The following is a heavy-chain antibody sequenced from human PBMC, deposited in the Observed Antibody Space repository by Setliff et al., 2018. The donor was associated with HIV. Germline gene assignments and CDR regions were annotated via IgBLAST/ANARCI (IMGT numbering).Heavy chain of an antibody. Sequence: RASVKVSCKASGYTFTSYYLHWVRQAPGQGLEWMGWISAYNGNTNYAQKLQGRVTMTTDTSTSTAYMELRSLRSDDTAVYYCAREIGVYDSSGYYYVPDAFDIWGQGTMVTVSS. CDR3: AREIGVYDSSGYYYVPDAFDI. CDR1: GYTFTSYY. V-gene: IGHV1-18*04. J-gene: IGHJ3*02. D-gene: IGHD3-22*01. CDR2: ISAYNGNT.